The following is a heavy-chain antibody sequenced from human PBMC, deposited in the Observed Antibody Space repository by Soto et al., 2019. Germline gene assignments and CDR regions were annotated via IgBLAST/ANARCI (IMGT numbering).Heavy chain of an antibody. CDR3: ARGSLQAAMVGNNWFDP. D-gene: IGHD2-2*01. CDR2: IIPIFGTA. Sequence: QVQLVQSGAEVKKPGSSVKVSCKASGGTFSSYAISWVRQAPGQGLEWMGGIIPIFGTANYAQKFQGRVTITADESTSTAYMELSSLRSEDTAVYYCARGSLQAAMVGNNWFDPWGQGTLVTVSS. J-gene: IGHJ5*02. CDR1: GGTFSSYA. V-gene: IGHV1-69*12.